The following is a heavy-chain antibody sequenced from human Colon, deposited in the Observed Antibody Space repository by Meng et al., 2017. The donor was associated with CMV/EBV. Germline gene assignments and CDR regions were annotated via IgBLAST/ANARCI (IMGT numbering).Heavy chain of an antibody. CDR1: EFTVNSYF. CDR2: IYTGGTT. J-gene: IGHJ1*01. V-gene: IGHV3-53*01. D-gene: IGHD6-19*01. Sequence: SCAASEFTVNSYFMSWVRQAPGKGLEWVSVIYTGGTTYYADSVKGRFTISRDDAKNTLLLQMNSLRAEDTAVYYCTRGSRSGWYGDHWGQGTLVTVSS. CDR3: TRGSRSGWYGDH.